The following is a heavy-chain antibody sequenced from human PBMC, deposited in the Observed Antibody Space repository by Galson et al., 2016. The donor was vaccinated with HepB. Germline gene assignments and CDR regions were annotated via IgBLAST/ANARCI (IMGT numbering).Heavy chain of an antibody. CDR3: ARERRVGGIGYYFDF. D-gene: IGHD6-19*01. Sequence: CAISGDSVSTISASWNWIRQSPSRGLEWLGRTYYRSTWKSDYAGAVNSRITINADASKNQFSLQLNSVTPEDTAVYFCARERRVGGIGYYFDFWGQGNLGTVSS. J-gene: IGHJ4*02. CDR2: TYYRSTWKS. V-gene: IGHV6-1*01. CDR1: GDSVSTISAS.